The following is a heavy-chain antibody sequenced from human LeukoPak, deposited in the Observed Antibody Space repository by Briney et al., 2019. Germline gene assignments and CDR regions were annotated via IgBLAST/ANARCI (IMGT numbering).Heavy chain of an antibody. CDR3: AIDSGYDNFDY. D-gene: IGHD5-12*01. J-gene: IGHJ4*02. CDR1: GGSFSGYY. V-gene: IGHV4-34*01. Sequence: SETLSLTCAVYGGSFSGYYWSWIRQPPGKGLEWIGEINHSGSTNYNPSLKSRVTISVDTSKNQFSLKLSSVTAADTAVCYCAIDSGYDNFDYWGQGTLVTVSS. CDR2: INHSGST.